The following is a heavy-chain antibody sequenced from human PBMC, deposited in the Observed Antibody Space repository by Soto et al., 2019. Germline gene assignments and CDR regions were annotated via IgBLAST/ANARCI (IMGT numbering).Heavy chain of an antibody. V-gene: IGHV1-46*01. Sequence: ASGKVSCKASGYTFRLYFIHWVRQAPGEGLEWMGTFNPGGGGTNYAQKFQGRVTMTSDTSTSTVYMDLRSLRSDDSALYYCVRGDLRNGFDYWGQGTLVTVSS. CDR1: GYTFRLYF. J-gene: IGHJ4*02. D-gene: IGHD2-8*01. CDR2: FNPGGGGT. CDR3: VRGDLRNGFDY.